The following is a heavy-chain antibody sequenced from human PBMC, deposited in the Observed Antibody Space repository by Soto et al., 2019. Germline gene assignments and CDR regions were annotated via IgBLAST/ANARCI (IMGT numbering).Heavy chain of an antibody. D-gene: IGHD6-19*01. Sequence: SETLSLTCAVVGDSLRGQSWNWIRQSPGKGLEWIGEIDQSGGTNYNPSLKSRAIISDDTSKNQFSLTLTSVTAEDTAVYYCEREDSHGWSGDSLDVWGQRTTVTDSS. V-gene: IGHV4-34*01. CDR3: EREDSHGWSGDSLDV. J-gene: IGHJ6*02. CDR2: IDQSGGT. CDR1: GDSLRGQS.